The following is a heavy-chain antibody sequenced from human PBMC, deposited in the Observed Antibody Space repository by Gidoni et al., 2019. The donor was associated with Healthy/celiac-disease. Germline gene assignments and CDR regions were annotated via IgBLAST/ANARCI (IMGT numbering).Heavy chain of an antibody. CDR2: LWYDGSNK. CDR1: GFTLSSYG. J-gene: IGHJ4*02. V-gene: IGHV3-33*01. D-gene: IGHD4-17*01. CDR3: ARDDDYGGNLDY. Sequence: QVQLVESGGDVVQPGRSLSLSCAASGFTLSSYGLHWVRQAPGKGLGWLAVLWYDGSNKYYADSGKGRFTISRDNSKNTLYLQMNSLRAEDTAVYYCARDDDYGGNLDYWGQGTLVTVSS.